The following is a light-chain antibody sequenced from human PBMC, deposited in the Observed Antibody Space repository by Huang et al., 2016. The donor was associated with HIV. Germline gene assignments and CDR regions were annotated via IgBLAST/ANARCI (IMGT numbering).Light chain of an antibody. J-gene: IGKJ2*01. CDR3: QQTYSTPS. Sequence: DIQMTQSPSSLSASVGDRVTITCRASQNIRSYLNWYQQKPGKAPSLLIYATSSLQSGVPSSFSGSGSGTDFTLTISSLEPADFATYYCQQTYSTPSFGQGTKLEI. CDR2: ATS. V-gene: IGKV1-39*01. CDR1: QNIRSY.